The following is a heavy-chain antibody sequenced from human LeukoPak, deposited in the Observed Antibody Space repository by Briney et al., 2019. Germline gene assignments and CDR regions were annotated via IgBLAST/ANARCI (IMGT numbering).Heavy chain of an antibody. CDR1: GFTFSSYA. J-gene: IGHJ4*02. CDR2: ISYGGSDK. V-gene: IGHV3-30*04. Sequence: GRSLRLSCEASGFTFSSYAIHWVRQAPGKGLEWVAVISYGGSDKYYADSVKGRFTLSRDNSKNTVYLQMNSLRVEDTAVYYCARGIYSGYDSADYWGQGTLVTVSS. D-gene: IGHD5-12*01. CDR3: ARGIYSGYDSADY.